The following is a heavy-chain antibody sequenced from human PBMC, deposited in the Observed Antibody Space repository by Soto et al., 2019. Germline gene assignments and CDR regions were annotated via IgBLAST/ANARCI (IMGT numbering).Heavy chain of an antibody. CDR2: INHSGST. CDR1: GGSFSGYY. V-gene: IGHV4-34*01. J-gene: IGHJ6*02. D-gene: IGHD2-2*02. Sequence: SETLSLTCAVYGGSFSGYYWSWIRQPPGKGLEWIGEINHSGSTNYNPSLKSRVTISVDTSKNQFSLKLSSVTAADTAVYYCARGSVGCSSTSCYKGRYYGMDVWGQGTTVTVSS. CDR3: ARGSVGCSSTSCYKGRYYGMDV.